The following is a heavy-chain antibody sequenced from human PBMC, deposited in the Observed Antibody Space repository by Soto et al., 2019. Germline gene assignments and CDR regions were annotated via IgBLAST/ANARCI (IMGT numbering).Heavy chain of an antibody. CDR3: AREYYDFWSGYYGGPYGMDV. Sequence: QVQLQESGPGLLKPSQTLSLTCTVSGGSISSGGYYWSWIRQHPGKGLEWIGYIYYSGSTYYNPSLKSRVTISVDTAKNQFSLKLSSVTAADTAVYYCAREYYDFWSGYYGGPYGMDVWGQGTTVTVSS. J-gene: IGHJ6*02. D-gene: IGHD3-3*01. CDR2: IYYSGST. V-gene: IGHV4-31*03. CDR1: GGSISSGGYY.